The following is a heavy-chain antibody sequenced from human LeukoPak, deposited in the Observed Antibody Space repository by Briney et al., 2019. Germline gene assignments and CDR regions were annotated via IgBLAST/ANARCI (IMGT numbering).Heavy chain of an antibody. CDR1: GGSISSYY. V-gene: IGHV4-59*01. Sequence: SETLSLTCTVSGGSISSYYWSWIRQPPGKGLEWIGYIYHSGSTNYNPSLKSRVTISVDTSKNQFSLKLSSVTAADTAVYYFSIASTSYYDILTGSGNGVGYTDYWGHGSLVTVSS. CDR2: IYHSGST. CDR3: SIASTSYYDILTGSGNGVGYTDY. J-gene: IGHJ4*01. D-gene: IGHD3-9*01.